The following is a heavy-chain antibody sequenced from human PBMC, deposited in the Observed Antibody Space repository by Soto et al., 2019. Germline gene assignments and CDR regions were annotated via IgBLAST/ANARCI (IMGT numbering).Heavy chain of an antibody. Sequence: ASVKVSCKASGYTFTSYATHWLRQAPGQRLEWMGWINAGNGNTKYSQKFQGRVTITRDTSASTAYMELSSLRSEDTAVYYCAREALGYCSGGSCYDYYYGMDVWGQGTTVTVSS. V-gene: IGHV1-3*01. CDR2: INAGNGNT. D-gene: IGHD2-15*01. J-gene: IGHJ6*02. CDR3: AREALGYCSGGSCYDYYYGMDV. CDR1: GYTFTSYA.